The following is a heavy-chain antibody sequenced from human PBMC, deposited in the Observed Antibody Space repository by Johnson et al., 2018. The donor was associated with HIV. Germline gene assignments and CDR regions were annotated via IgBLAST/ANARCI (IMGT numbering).Heavy chain of an antibody. CDR1: RFTFSSYA. V-gene: IGHV3-30*04. CDR2: ISYDGSNK. Sequence: VQLVESGGGVVQPGRSLRLSCAASRFTFSSYAMHWVRQAPGKGLEWVAVISYDGSNKYYTDSVKGRFTISRDNSKNTLYLQINSLSTEDTAVYYCARTRGYSYGLYAFDIWGQGTMVTVSS. D-gene: IGHD5-18*01. CDR3: ARTRGYSYGLYAFDI. J-gene: IGHJ3*02.